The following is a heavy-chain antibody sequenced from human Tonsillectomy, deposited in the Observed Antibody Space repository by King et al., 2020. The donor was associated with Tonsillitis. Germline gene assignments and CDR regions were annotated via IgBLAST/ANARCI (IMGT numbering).Heavy chain of an antibody. V-gene: IGHV4-61*02. CDR1: GASISSRSYY. D-gene: IGHD3-10*01. CDR3: AREYYRYSFDP. Sequence: VQLQESGPGLVKPSQTLSLTCTVSGASISSRSYYWSWIRQPAGKGLEWIGRIYTSGSTNYNPSLKSRVTISVDTSKNQFSLTLSSVTAADTAVYYCAREYYRYSFDPWGQGTLVTVSS. CDR2: IYTSGST. J-gene: IGHJ5*02.